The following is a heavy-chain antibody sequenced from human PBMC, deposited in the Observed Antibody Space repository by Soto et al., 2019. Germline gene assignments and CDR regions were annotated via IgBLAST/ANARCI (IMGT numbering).Heavy chain of an antibody. V-gene: IGHV4-31*03. J-gene: IGHJ1*01. CDR2: IYYSGST. D-gene: IGHD6-19*01. Sequence: TLSLTCTVSGGSISRGGYYWSWIRQHPGKGLEWIGYIYYSGSTYYNPSLKSRVTISVDTSKNQFSLKLSSVTAADTAVYYCARAQTVAGTKRISQYFQHWGQGTLVTVSS. CDR3: ARAQTVAGTKRISQYFQH. CDR1: GGSISRGGYY.